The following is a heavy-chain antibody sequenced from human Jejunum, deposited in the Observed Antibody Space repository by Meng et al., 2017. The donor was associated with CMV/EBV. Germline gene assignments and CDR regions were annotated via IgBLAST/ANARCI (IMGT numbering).Heavy chain of an antibody. J-gene: IGHJ5*02. CDR3: VRDPSPLGWFDP. CDR2: TYYNGRF. D-gene: IGHD3-10*01. V-gene: IGHV4-59*01. Sequence: VAGGSISTYYWNWIRQPPGMGLGWIDYTYYNGRFNYNASLRNRVTISLDTSRKQLSLKLTSVTAADTAVYYCVRDPSPLGWFDPWGQGILVTVSS. CDR1: GGSISTYY.